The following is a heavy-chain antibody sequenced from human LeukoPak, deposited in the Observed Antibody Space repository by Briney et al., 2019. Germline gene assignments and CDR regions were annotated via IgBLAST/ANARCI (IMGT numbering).Heavy chain of an antibody. V-gene: IGHV1-46*01. CDR1: GYTFTSYY. J-gene: IGHJ4*02. CDR3: ARGTRVDLSSIAAQGGLD. D-gene: IGHD6-6*01. CDR2: INPSGGST. Sequence: ASVKVSCKASGYTFTSYYMHWVRQPPGQGLEWMGIINPSGGSTSYAQKYQGRVTMTRDTSTSTVYMELSSLRSEDTAVYYCARGTRVDLSSIAAQGGLDWGQGTLVTVSS.